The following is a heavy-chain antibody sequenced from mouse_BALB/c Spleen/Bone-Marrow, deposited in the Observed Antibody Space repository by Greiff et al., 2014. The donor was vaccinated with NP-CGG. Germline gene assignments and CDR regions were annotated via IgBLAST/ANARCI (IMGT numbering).Heavy chain of an antibody. J-gene: IGHJ3*01. CDR1: GFSLTSYG. CDR3: ARRGGTTTPFAY. V-gene: IGHV2-2*02. D-gene: IGHD1-1*01. CDR2: IWSGGST. Sequence: QVQLQQSGPGLVQPSQSLSITCTVSGFSLTSYGVHWVRQSPGKGLEWLGVIWSGGSTDYNAAFISRLSISKDNSKGQVFFKMKSLQANDTAIYYCARRGGTTTPFAYWGQGTLVTVSA.